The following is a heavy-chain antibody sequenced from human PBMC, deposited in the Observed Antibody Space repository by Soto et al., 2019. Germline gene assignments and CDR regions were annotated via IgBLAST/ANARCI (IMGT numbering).Heavy chain of an antibody. Sequence: QVQLQESGPGLVKPSETLSLTCTVSGGSISSYYWTWIRQPPGKGLEWIGYIYYSGSTNYNPSLKSRVTISVDTSKNQFSLKLSSVTAADTAVYYCARHIISGWSDYFDYWGQGTLVTVSS. D-gene: IGHD6-19*01. CDR3: ARHIISGWSDYFDY. CDR2: IYYSGST. V-gene: IGHV4-59*08. J-gene: IGHJ4*02. CDR1: GGSISSYY.